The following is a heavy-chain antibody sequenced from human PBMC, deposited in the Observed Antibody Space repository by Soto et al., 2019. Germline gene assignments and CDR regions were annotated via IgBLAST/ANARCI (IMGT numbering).Heavy chain of an antibody. D-gene: IGHD3-10*01. CDR1: GFTFSRYA. CDR3: ARSRSGAVADSLDF. Sequence: GGSLRLSCAASGFTFSRYAIHWVRQAPGKGLEWVAVISKDGSNKYYVDSVKGRFTISRDNSRNTLYLQMNSLRDEDAAVYYCARSRSGAVADSLDFWGQGTLVTVSS. J-gene: IGHJ4*02. CDR2: ISKDGSNK. V-gene: IGHV3-30*04.